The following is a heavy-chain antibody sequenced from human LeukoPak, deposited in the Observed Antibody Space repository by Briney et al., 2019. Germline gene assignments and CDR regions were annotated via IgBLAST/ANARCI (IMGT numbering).Heavy chain of an antibody. CDR2: ISGSGGST. CDR1: GFTFSSYA. CDR3: AKPSITIFGVVIGGYFDY. Sequence: GGPLRLSCAASGFTFSSYAMSWVRQAPGKGLEWVSAISGSGGSTYYADSVKGRFTISRDNSKNTLYLQMNSLRAEDTAVYYCAKPSITIFGVVIGGYFDYWGQGTQVTVSS. V-gene: IGHV3-23*01. J-gene: IGHJ4*02. D-gene: IGHD3-3*01.